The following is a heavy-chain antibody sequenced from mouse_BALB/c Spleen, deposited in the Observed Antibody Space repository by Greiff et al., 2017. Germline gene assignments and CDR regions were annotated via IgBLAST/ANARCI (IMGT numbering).Heavy chain of an antibody. CDR1: GFSLSRYS. V-gene: IGHV2-6-4*01. Sequence: VHLVESGPGLVAPSQSLSITCTVSGFSLSRYSVHWVRQPPGKGLEWLGMIWGGGSTDYNSALKSRLSISKDNSKSQVFLKMNSLQTDDTAMYYCARLPYYDYDWFAYWGQGTLVTVSA. CDR3: ARLPYYDYDWFAY. J-gene: IGHJ3*01. CDR2: IWGGGST. D-gene: IGHD2-4*01.